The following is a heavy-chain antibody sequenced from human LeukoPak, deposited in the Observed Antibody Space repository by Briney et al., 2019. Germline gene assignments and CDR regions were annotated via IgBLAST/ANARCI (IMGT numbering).Heavy chain of an antibody. V-gene: IGHV4-39*01. Sequence: SETLSLTCTVSGGSISSSSYYWGWIRQPPGKGLEWIGSIYYSGSTYYNPSLKSRVTISVDTSKNQFSLKLSSVTAADTAVYYCATSPMWFGELFGSYYMDVWGKGTTVTISS. J-gene: IGHJ6*03. CDR3: ATSPMWFGELFGSYYMDV. CDR1: GGSISSSSYY. D-gene: IGHD3-10*01. CDR2: IYYSGST.